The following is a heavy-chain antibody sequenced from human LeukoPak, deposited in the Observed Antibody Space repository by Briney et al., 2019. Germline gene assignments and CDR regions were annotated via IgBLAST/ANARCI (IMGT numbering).Heavy chain of an antibody. CDR1: GFTFSDYY. Sequence: GGSLRLSCAASGFTFSDYYMSWIRQAPGKGLEWVSYISSSGSTIYYADSVKGRFTTSRDNAKNSLYLQMNSLRAEDTAVYYCARDAIAARRGNWFDPWGQGTLVTVSS. V-gene: IGHV3-11*01. CDR2: ISSSGSTI. J-gene: IGHJ5*02. CDR3: ARDAIAARRGNWFDP. D-gene: IGHD6-6*01.